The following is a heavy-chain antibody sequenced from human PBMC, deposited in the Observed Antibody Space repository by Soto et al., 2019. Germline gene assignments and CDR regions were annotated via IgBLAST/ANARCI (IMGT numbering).Heavy chain of an antibody. D-gene: IGHD4-17*01. CDR2: ISGSGGST. Sequence: GGSLRLSCAASGFTFSSYAMSWVRQAPGKGLEWVSAISGSGGSTYYADSVKGRFTISRDNSKNTLYLQMNSLRAEDTAVYYCAKGHRVYGDYILDYYYYYMDVWGKGTTVTVSS. J-gene: IGHJ6*03. CDR3: AKGHRVYGDYILDYYYYYMDV. CDR1: GFTFSSYA. V-gene: IGHV3-23*01.